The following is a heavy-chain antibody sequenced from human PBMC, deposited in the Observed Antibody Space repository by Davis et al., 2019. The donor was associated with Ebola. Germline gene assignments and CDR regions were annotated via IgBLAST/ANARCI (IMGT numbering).Heavy chain of an antibody. J-gene: IGHJ6*04. CDR1: GYIFSRYL. Sequence: GESLKISCKGSGYIFSRYLTVWVRHMPGKGLEWVGMIYPGDSDARYSPSFQGQVTISADKSISTAYLQWSSLKASDTAMYYCARLSAYYYYYYGMDVWGKGTTVTVSS. CDR3: ARLSAYYYYYYGMDV. CDR2: IYPGDSDA. V-gene: IGHV5-51*01.